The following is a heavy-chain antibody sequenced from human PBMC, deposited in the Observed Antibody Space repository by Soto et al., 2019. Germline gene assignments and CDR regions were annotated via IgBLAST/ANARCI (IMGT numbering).Heavy chain of an antibody. CDR2: IIPIFGTA. Sequence: GASVKVSCKASGGTFSSYAISWVRQAPGQGLEWMGGIIPIFGTANYAQKFQGRVTITADESTSTAYMELSSLRSEDTAVYYCARDRYSSGLEGDYYYYGMDVWGQGTTVTVSS. CDR3: ARDRYSSGLEGDYYYYGMDV. CDR1: GGTFSSYA. D-gene: IGHD6-19*01. J-gene: IGHJ6*02. V-gene: IGHV1-69*13.